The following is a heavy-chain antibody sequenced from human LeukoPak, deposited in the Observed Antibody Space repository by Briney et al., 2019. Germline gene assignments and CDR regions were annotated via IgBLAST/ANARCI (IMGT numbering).Heavy chain of an antibody. CDR1: GYTFTSYG. V-gene: IGHV1-18*01. J-gene: IGHJ4*02. D-gene: IGHD5-18*01. CDR3: ARVGARQLWVPQKSPFDY. CDR2: ISAYNGNT. Sequence: GASVKVSCKASGYTFTSYGISWVRQAPGQGLEWMGWISAYNGNTNYAQKLQGRVTMTTDTSTSTAYMELRSLRSDDTVVYYCARVGARQLWVPQKSPFDYWGQGTLVTVSS.